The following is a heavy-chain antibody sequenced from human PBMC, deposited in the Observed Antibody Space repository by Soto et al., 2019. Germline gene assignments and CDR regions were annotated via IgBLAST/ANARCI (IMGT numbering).Heavy chain of an antibody. CDR3: ARESYYYDSSGSNFDY. V-gene: IGHV4-30-4*08. J-gene: IGHJ4*02. Sequence: SETLSLTCTVSGGSISSGGYYWSWIRQHPGKGLEWIGYIYYSGSTYYNPSLKSRVTISVDTSKNQFSLKLSSVTAADTAVYYCARESYYYDSSGSNFDYWGQGTLVTVS. CDR2: IYYSGST. D-gene: IGHD3-22*01. CDR1: GGSISSGGYY.